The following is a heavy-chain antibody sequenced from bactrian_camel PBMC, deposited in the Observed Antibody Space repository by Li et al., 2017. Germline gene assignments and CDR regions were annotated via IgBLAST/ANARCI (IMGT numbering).Heavy chain of an antibody. CDR3: AKALGGGSYYTGEYGY. V-gene: IGHV3S1*01. CDR2: IYTADGRT. Sequence: VQLVESGGGLVQPGGSLRLSCAASGFTFSDQWMSWVRQAPGKGLEWASTIYTADGRTKSADSVKDRFTMSRDNAKSMLYLQMNNLKSEDTALYYCAKALGGGSYYTGEYGYWGQGTQVTVS. J-gene: IGHJ4*01. D-gene: IGHD2*01. CDR1: GFTFSDQW.